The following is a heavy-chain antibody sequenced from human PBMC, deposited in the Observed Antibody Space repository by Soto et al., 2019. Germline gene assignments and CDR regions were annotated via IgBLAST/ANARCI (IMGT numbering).Heavy chain of an antibody. D-gene: IGHD2-15*01. CDR2: ISAYNGNT. CDR3: ARDSDPLKDIVVVVAATHYYGMDV. V-gene: IGHV1-18*01. J-gene: IGHJ6*02. CDR1: GYTFTSYG. Sequence: ASVKVSCKASGYTFTSYGISWVRQAPGQGLEWMGWISAYNGNTNYAQKLQGRVTITADESTSTAYMELSSLRSEDTAVYYCARDSDPLKDIVVVVAATHYYGMDVWGQGTTVTVSS.